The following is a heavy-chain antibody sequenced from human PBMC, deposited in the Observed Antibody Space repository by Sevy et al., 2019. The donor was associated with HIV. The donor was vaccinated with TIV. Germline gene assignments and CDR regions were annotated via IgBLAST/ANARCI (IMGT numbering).Heavy chain of an antibody. CDR3: ARDRNRGYSFEEVDA. V-gene: IGHV3-30-3*01. CDR1: GFTFGNYA. D-gene: IGHD2-15*01. J-gene: IGHJ4*02. Sequence: GGSLRLSCVASGFTFGNYAMHWVRQAPGKGLEWVAVISYDGSNKYYADSVKGRFTISRDNSKNTLYLLMKSLRVEDTAVSYCARDRNRGYSFEEVDAWGQGTLVTVSS. CDR2: ISYDGSNK.